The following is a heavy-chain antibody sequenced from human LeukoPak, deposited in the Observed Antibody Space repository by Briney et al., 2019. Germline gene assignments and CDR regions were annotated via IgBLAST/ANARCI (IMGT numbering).Heavy chain of an antibody. CDR1: GGSFSGYY. CDR2: IYYSGST. Sequence: PSETLSLTCAVYGGSFSGYYWSWIRQPPGKGLEWIGYIYYSGSTNYNPSLKSRVTISVDTSKNQFSLKLSSVTAADTAVYYCAGSIVATISPDYWGQGTLVTVSS. J-gene: IGHJ4*02. D-gene: IGHD5-12*01. CDR3: AGSIVATISPDY. V-gene: IGHV4-59*01.